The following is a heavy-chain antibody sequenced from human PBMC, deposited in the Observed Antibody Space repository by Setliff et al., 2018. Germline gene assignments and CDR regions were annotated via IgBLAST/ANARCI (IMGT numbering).Heavy chain of an antibody. Sequence: ASVKVSCTASGYTFTSYGISWVRQAPGQGLEWMGWITSGYGAKKYSQDLQGRGTITRDTGASTVYMELTNLTSDDTAVYYCARGPGGYGDSLDYWGPGTLVTVSS. V-gene: IGHV1-18*01. CDR3: ARGPGGYGDSLDY. J-gene: IGHJ4*02. CDR1: GYTFTSYG. CDR2: ITSGYGAK. D-gene: IGHD5-12*01.